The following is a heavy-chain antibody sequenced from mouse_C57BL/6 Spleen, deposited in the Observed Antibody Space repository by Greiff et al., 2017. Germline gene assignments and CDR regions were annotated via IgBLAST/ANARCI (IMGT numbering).Heavy chain of an antibody. CDR2: IYPGGGYT. CDR1: GYTFTNYW. D-gene: IGHD1-1*01. J-gene: IGHJ4*01. V-gene: IGHV1-63*01. CDR3: ARKGDYGSSLYAMDY. Sequence: VQLQQSGAELVRPGTSVKMSCKASGYTFTNYWIGWAKQRPGHGLEWIGDIYPGGGYTNYNEKSKGKATLTSDKSSSTAYMQFSSLTSEDSAIYYCARKGDYGSSLYAMDYWGQGTSVTVSS.